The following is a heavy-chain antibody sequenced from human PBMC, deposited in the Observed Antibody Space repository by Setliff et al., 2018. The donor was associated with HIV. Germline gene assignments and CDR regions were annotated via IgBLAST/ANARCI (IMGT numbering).Heavy chain of an antibody. CDR2: IIPVYHTT. J-gene: IGHJ5*02. V-gene: IGHV1-69*06. CDR1: GGAFTSYA. Sequence: GASVKVSCKASGGAFTSYAFSWVRQAPGQGLEWMGRIIPVYHTTDYAPQLQGRVTITADNSTSTVYMDLSNLRSDETATYYCAPDFGDNWFDPRGQGTLVTVSS. D-gene: IGHD4-17*01. CDR3: APDFGDNWFDP.